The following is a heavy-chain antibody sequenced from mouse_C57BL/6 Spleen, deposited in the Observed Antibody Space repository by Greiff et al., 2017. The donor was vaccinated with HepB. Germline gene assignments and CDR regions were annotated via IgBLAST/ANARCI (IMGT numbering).Heavy chain of an antibody. J-gene: IGHJ2*01. CDR1: GYTFTSYD. CDR2: IYPRDGST. Sequence: QVQLQQSGPELVKPGASVKLSCKASGYTFTSYDINWVKQRPGKGLEWIGWIYPRDGSTKYNEKFKGKATLTVDTSSSTAYLELHSLTSEDSAVYFCARLDSYYFDYWGQVTTLTVSS. CDR3: ARLDSYYFDY. V-gene: IGHV1-85*01.